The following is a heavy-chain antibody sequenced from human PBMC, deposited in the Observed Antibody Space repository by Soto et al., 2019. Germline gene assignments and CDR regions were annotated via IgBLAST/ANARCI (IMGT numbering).Heavy chain of an antibody. CDR3: ARDGYNSPNWFDP. CDR1: GGSVSSGTYY. CDR2: ICYSGST. Sequence: QVQLQESGPGLVKASETLSLTCTVSGGSVSSGTYYWSWIRQPPGKGLEWIGYICYSGSTNYNPSLQCRNTISVDRANSQFYLKLSSVPAAYTAVYYCARDGYNSPNWFDPWGQGTLVTV. D-gene: IGHD5-12*01. V-gene: IGHV4-61*01. J-gene: IGHJ5*02.